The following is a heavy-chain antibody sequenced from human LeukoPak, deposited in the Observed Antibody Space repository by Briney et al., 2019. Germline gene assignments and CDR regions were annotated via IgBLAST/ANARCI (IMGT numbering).Heavy chain of an antibody. D-gene: IGHD2-2*01. CDR3: ARAKVVVPAASWYYYYGMDV. Sequence: SETLSLTCTVSGGSISSSSYYWGWIRQPPGKGLEWIGSIYYSGSTYYNPSLKSRVTISVDTSKNQFSLKLSSVTAADTAVYYCARAKVVVPAASWYYYYGMDVWGQGTTVTASS. V-gene: IGHV4-39*07. CDR1: GGSISSSSYY. J-gene: IGHJ6*02. CDR2: IYYSGST.